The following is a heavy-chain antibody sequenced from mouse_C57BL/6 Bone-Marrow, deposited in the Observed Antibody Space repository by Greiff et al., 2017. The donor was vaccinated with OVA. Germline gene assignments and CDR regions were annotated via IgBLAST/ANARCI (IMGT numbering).Heavy chain of an antibody. Sequence: VQLQESGAELVRPGTSVKVSCKASGYAFTNYLIEWVKQRPGQGLEWIGVINPGSGGTNYNEKFKGKATLTADKSSSTAYMQLSSLTSEDSAVYFCASGTTTVAPFDYWGQGTTLTVSS. CDR2: INPGSGGT. V-gene: IGHV1-54*01. CDR1: GYAFTNYL. CDR3: ASGTTTVAPFDY. D-gene: IGHD1-1*01. J-gene: IGHJ2*01.